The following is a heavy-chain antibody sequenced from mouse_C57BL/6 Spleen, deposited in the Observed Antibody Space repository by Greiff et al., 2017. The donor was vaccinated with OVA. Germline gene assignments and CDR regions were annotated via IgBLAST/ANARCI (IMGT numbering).Heavy chain of an antibody. V-gene: IGHV1-82*01. CDR2: IYPGDGDT. Sequence: VKLQESGPELVKPGASVKISCKASGYAFSSSWMNWVKQRPGKGLEWIGRIYPGDGDTNYNGKFKGKATLTADKSSSTAYMQLSSLTSEDSAVYFCARLETAQATLFAYWGQGTLVTVSA. CDR3: ARLETAQATLFAY. CDR1: GYAFSSSW. J-gene: IGHJ3*01. D-gene: IGHD3-2*02.